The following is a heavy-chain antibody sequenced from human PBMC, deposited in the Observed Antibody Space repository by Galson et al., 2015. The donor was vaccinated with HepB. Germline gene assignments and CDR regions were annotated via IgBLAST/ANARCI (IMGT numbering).Heavy chain of an antibody. Sequence: QSGAEVKKPGESLKISCKGSGYSFTSYWIGWVRQMPGKGLEWMGIIYPGDSDTRYSPSFQGQVTISADKSISTAYLQWSSLKASDTAMYYCARRDRDCSGGSCDAFDIWGQGTMVTVSS. D-gene: IGHD2-15*01. V-gene: IGHV5-51*01. CDR3: ARRDRDCSGGSCDAFDI. CDR2: IYPGDSDT. J-gene: IGHJ3*02. CDR1: GYSFTSYW.